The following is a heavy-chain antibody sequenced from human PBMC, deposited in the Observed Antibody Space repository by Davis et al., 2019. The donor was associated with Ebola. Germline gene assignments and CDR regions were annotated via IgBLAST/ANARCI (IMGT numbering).Heavy chain of an antibody. CDR3: ARDTGNYDFWSGSDY. J-gene: IGHJ4*02. CDR1: GYTFTSYG. V-gene: IGHV1-18*01. CDR2: ISAYNGNT. D-gene: IGHD3-3*01. Sequence: ASVKVSCKASGYTFTSYGISWVRQAPGQGLEWMGWISAYNGNTNYAQKLQGRVTMTTDTSTSTAYMELRSLRSDDTAVYYCARDTGNYDFWSGSDYWGQGTLVTVSS.